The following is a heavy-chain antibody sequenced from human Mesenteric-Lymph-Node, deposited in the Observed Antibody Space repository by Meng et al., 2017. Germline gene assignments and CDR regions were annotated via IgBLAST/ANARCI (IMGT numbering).Heavy chain of an antibody. J-gene: IGHJ3*02. CDR3: ARELDYDILTGRAFDI. Sequence: SETLSLTCTVSGYSISSGYYWGWIRQPPGKGLEWIGDIYYSGTTRYNPSLKSRVTISVDTSKNQFSLKLSSVTAADTAVYYCARELDYDILTGRAFDIWGQGTMVTVSS. V-gene: IGHV4-59*01. D-gene: IGHD3-9*01. CDR2: IYYSGTT. CDR1: GYSISSGYY.